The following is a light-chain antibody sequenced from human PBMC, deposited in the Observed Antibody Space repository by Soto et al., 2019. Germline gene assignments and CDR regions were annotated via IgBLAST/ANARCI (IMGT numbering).Light chain of an antibody. CDR2: DTS. CDR3: QQYGTSEII. V-gene: IGKV3-20*01. CDR1: QSLTNSF. J-gene: IGKJ5*01. Sequence: EIVMTQFPATLSLSPGERATLSCRASQSLTNSFIAWYQQRPGQAPRLLIYDTSSRASGIPDRFSGSGSGTDFTLTISRLETEDFAVFYCQQYGTSEIIFGQGTRLEIK.